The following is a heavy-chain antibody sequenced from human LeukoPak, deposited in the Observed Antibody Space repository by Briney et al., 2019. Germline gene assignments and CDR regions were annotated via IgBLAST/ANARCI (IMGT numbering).Heavy chain of an antibody. J-gene: IGHJ3*02. CDR1: GYTFTGYY. CDR2: INPNSGGT. CDR3: ARVKVGATILAAFDI. Sequence: ASVKVSCKASGYTFTGYYMHWVRQAPGQGLEWMGWINPNSGGTNYAQKFQGRVTMTRDTSISTAYMELSRLRSDDTAVYYCARVKVGATILAAFDIWGQGTMVTVSS. D-gene: IGHD1-26*01. V-gene: IGHV1-2*02.